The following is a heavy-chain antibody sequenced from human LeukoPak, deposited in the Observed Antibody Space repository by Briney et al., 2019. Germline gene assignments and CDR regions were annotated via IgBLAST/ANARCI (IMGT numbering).Heavy chain of an antibody. CDR1: TFTFSTYW. Sequence: GGSLRLSCAASTFTFSTYWMKWVRQVPGKGLVWLSRISNNGRSTSYADSVKGRFTISRDNAKNTLYLQINSLRAEDRAVYYCAREDSTTVTFYFDYWGLGTMVAVSS. J-gene: IGHJ4*02. D-gene: IGHD4-11*01. CDR3: AREDSTTVTFYFDY. V-gene: IGHV3-74*01. CDR2: ISNNGRST.